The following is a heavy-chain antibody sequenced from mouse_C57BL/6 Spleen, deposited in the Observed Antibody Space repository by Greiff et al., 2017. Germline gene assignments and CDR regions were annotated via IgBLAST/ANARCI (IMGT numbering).Heavy chain of an antibody. Sequence: EVKLVESEGGLVQPGSSMKLSCTASGFTFSDYYMAWVRQVPEKGLEWVANINYDGSSTYYLDSLKSRFIISRDNAKNILYLQMSSLKSEDTATYYCARDSNYIYAMDYWGQGTSVTVSS. V-gene: IGHV5-16*01. J-gene: IGHJ4*01. CDR2: INYDGSST. D-gene: IGHD2-5*01. CDR3: ARDSNYIYAMDY. CDR1: GFTFSDYY.